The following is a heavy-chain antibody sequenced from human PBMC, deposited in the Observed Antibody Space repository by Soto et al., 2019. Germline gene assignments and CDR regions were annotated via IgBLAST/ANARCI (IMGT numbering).Heavy chain of an antibody. CDR1: GFTFSSYD. CDR3: ARSGYCSGGSCLNWFDP. Sequence: PGGSLRLSCAASGFTFSSYDMHWVRQATGKGLEWVSAIGTAGDTYYPGSVKGRFTISRENAKNSLYLQMNSLRAEDTAVYYCARSGYCSGGSCLNWFDPWGQGTLVTVSS. V-gene: IGHV3-13*01. D-gene: IGHD2-15*01. J-gene: IGHJ5*02. CDR2: IGTAGDT.